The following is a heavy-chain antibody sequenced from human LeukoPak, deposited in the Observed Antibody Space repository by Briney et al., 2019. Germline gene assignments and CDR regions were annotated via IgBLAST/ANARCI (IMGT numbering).Heavy chain of an antibody. CDR1: GFTFSTYA. D-gene: IGHD3-16*01. V-gene: IGHV3-30*02. CDR2: IQYDGSKK. J-gene: IGHJ4*02. Sequence: AGGSLRLSCAASGFTFSTYAMSWVRQAPGKGLEWVTFIQYDGSKKYYADSVKGRFTISRDNAKNSLYLQMNSLRAEDTAVYYCARVSSGGSYWGQGTLVTVSS. CDR3: ARVSSGGSY.